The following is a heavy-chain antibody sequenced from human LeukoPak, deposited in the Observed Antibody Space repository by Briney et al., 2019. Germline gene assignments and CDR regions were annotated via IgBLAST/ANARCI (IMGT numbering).Heavy chain of an antibody. CDR3: ARGTDYDSTLSDVRPFDY. CDR1: GGSISSSSYY. J-gene: IGHJ4*02. V-gene: IGHV4-39*07. Sequence: SETLSLTCTVSGGSISSSSYYWGWIRQPPGKGLEWIGEINHSGSTNYNPSLKSRVTISVDTSKNQFSLKLSSVTAADTAVYYCARGTDYDSTLSDVRPFDYWGQGTLVTVSS. D-gene: IGHD3-22*01. CDR2: INHSGST.